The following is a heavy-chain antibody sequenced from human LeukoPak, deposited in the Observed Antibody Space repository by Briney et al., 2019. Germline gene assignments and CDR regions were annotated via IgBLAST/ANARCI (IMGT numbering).Heavy chain of an antibody. CDR2: AFDSGST. Sequence: SVTLLVTCTGAGGCINTEFWSWIREPLVNVLKWIGEAFDSGSTNYNPSLKSRVTILVDKSKNQFSLKLTSVTAADTAVYFCARSALDTSGSYYNPQPFEYWGQGTLVIVSS. CDR1: GGCINTEF. CDR3: ARSALDTSGSYYNPQPFEY. D-gene: IGHD3-10*01. J-gene: IGHJ4*02. V-gene: IGHV4-59*01.